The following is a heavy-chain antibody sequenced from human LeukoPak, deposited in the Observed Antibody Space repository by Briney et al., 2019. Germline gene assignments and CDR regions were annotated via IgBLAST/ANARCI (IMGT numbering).Heavy chain of an antibody. V-gene: IGHV3-48*03. CDR3: ARDGVRDGLYFDR. J-gene: IGHJ4*02. Sequence: PGGFLRLSCAASGFTFSSYEMNWVRQAPGKGLEWVSYISSSGSTIYYADSVKGRFTISRDNAKNSLYLQMNSLRDEDTAVYSCARDGVRDGLYFDRWGQGTLVTVSS. CDR1: GFTFSSYE. CDR2: ISSSGSTI. D-gene: IGHD5-24*01.